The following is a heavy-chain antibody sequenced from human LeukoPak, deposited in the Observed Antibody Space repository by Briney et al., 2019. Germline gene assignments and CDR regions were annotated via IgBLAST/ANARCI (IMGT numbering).Heavy chain of an antibody. CDR2: IYYSGST. J-gene: IGHJ4*02. CDR3: ARSTFYCSSTSCTKGTFDY. CDR1: GGSISSHS. Sequence: SETLSLTCTVSGGSISSHSWTWIRQPPGKGLEWIGYIYYSGSTNYNPSLKSRVTISVDTSKNHFSLKLSSVTAADTAVYYCARSTFYCSSTSCTKGTFDYWGQGTLVTVSS. V-gene: IGHV4-59*11. D-gene: IGHD2-2*01.